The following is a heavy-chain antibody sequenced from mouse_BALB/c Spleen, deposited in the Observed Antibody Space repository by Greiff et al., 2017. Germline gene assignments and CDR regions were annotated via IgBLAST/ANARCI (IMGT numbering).Heavy chain of an antibody. CDR2: ISYSGST. V-gene: IGHV3-2*02. J-gene: IGHJ4*01. CDR1: GYSITSDYA. CDR3: ARRGNYVDYYAMDY. D-gene: IGHD2-1*01. Sequence: EVQLQQSGPGLVKPSQSLSLTCTVTGYSITSDYAWNWIRQFPGNKLEWMGYISYSGSTSYNPSLKSRISITRDTSKNQFFLQLNSVTTEDTATYYCARRGNYVDYYAMDYWGQGTSVTVSS.